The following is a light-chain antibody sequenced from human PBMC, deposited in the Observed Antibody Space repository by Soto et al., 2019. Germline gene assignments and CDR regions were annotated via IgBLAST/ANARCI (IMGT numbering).Light chain of an antibody. CDR2: WAS. V-gene: IGKV4-1*01. Sequence: IVMTQSPDSLAVSLGERATINCKSSQSVLYSSNNKNYLAWYQQKPGQPPKLLIYWASTRESGVPDRFSGSGSGTDFTLNITSLQAEEVAVYYCQQYESTPPTFGQGTKLEIK. CDR3: QQYESTPPT. J-gene: IGKJ2*01. CDR1: QSVLYSSNNKNY.